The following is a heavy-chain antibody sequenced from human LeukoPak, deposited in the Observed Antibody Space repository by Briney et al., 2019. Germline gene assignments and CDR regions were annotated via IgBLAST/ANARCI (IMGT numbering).Heavy chain of an antibody. CDR3: ARAYAGYASRFDY. CDR2: IYYSGNT. V-gene: IGHV4-39*07. D-gene: IGHD1-1*01. J-gene: IGHJ4*02. Sequence: PSETLSLTCSVSDGSISSSSYYWGWLRQPPGKGLEWIGSIYYSGNTYNNPSLKSRVTVSVDTSKNQFSLKLSSVIEADTAVYYCARAYAGYASRFDYWGQGILVTVSS. CDR1: DGSISSSSYY.